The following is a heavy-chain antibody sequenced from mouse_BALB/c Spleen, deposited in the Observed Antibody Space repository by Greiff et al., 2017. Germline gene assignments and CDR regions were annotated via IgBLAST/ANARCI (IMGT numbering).Heavy chain of an antibody. CDR2: ISSGSSTI. CDR1: GFTFSSFG. CDR3: ALYGNLGYFDY. D-gene: IGHD2-1*01. J-gene: IGHJ2*01. V-gene: IGHV5-17*02. Sequence: EVNVVESGGGLVQPGGSRKLSCAASGFTFSSFGMHWVRQAPEKGLEWVAYISSGSSTIYYADTVQGRFTISRDNPKNTLFLQMTSLRSEDTAMYYCALYGNLGYFDYWGQGTTLTVSS.